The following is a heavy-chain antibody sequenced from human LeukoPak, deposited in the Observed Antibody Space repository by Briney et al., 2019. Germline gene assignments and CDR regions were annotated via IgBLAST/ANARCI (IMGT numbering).Heavy chain of an antibody. D-gene: IGHD6-25*01. V-gene: IGHV4-59*01. Sequence: SETLSLTCTVSGGSISSYYWSWIRQPPGKGLEWIGYISYSGSTNYNPSLKSRVTISVDTSKNQFSLKLSSVTAADTAVYYCARSGYLAQFDYWGQGTLVTVSS. CDR1: GGSISSYY. J-gene: IGHJ4*02. CDR2: ISYSGST. CDR3: ARSGYLAQFDY.